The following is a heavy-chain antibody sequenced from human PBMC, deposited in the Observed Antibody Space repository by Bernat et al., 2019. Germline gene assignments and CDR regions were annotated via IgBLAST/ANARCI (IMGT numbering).Heavy chain of an antibody. D-gene: IGHD3-16*01. CDR3: VRDGAALYYYHGMDV. CDR1: GFTFSDYS. CDR2: VSYDGRNK. Sequence: VQLVESGGGVVQPGRSLRLSCVASGFTFSDYSLHWVRQAPGKGLEWVAVVSYDGRNKYYAQSMQARVSISRDESENTLYLQMDSLKSEDTAVYYCVRDGAALYYYHGMDVWGRGTTVTVSS. V-gene: IGHV3-30*04. J-gene: IGHJ6*02.